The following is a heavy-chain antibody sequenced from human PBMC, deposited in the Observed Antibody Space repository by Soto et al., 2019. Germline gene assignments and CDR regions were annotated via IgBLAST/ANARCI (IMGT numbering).Heavy chain of an antibody. Sequence: QVQLVQSGAEVKKPGTSVKVSCKASGYTFTTYDINWVRQAPGQGLEWMGWMTPHSGKTGYAPKFQGRGTMTRDTAISTAYMELSSLRSEDTAVYFCARGWEVPAATFDSWGQGTLVTVSS. CDR2: MTPHSGKT. V-gene: IGHV1-8*01. D-gene: IGHD2-2*01. J-gene: IGHJ4*02. CDR1: GYTFTTYD. CDR3: ARGWEVPAATFDS.